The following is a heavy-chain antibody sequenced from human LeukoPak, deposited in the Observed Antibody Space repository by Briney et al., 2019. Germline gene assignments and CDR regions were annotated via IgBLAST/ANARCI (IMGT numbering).Heavy chain of an antibody. CDR1: GFSFRNYA. CDR2: ISADGNNK. J-gene: IGHJ4*02. D-gene: IGHD3-22*01. CDR3: ARAHQYYYDSSGYESFGFDY. V-gene: IGHV3-30*04. Sequence: PGGSLRLSCAASGFSFRNYAVHWVRQAPGKGLEWVAVISADGNNKFYADSVRGRFTISRDNAKNSLYLQMNSLRAEDTAVYYCARAHQYYYDSSGYESFGFDYWGQGTLVTVSS.